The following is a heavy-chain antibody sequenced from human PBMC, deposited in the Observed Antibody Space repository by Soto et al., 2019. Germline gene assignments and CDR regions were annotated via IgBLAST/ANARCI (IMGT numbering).Heavy chain of an antibody. Sequence: QVQLQQWGAGLLKPSETLSLTCAVYGGSFSGYYWNWIRQPPGKGLEWIGEIDHSGYTNYNPSLKSRVTISVDTSKNQFSLRLTSMTAADTAVYYCARVRDWFDPWGQGTLVTVSS. D-gene: IGHD3-3*01. CDR2: IDHSGYT. CDR3: ARVRDWFDP. V-gene: IGHV4-34*01. J-gene: IGHJ5*02. CDR1: GGSFSGYY.